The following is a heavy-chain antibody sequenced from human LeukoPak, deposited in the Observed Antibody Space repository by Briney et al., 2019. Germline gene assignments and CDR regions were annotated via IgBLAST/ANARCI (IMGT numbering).Heavy chain of an antibody. Sequence: GASVKVSCKASGYTFTSYGISWVRQAPGQGLEWMGIINPSGGSTSYAQKFQGRVTMTRDTSTSTVYMELSSLRSEDTAVYYCARDAGVVPAAPIDYWGQGTLVTVSS. CDR2: INPSGGST. V-gene: IGHV1-46*03. CDR1: GYTFTSYG. D-gene: IGHD2-2*01. J-gene: IGHJ4*02. CDR3: ARDAGVVPAAPIDY.